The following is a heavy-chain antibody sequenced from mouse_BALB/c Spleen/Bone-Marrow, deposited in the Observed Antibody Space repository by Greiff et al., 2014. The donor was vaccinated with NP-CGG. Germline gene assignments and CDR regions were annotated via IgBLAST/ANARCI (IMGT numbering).Heavy chain of an antibody. V-gene: IGHV5-4*02. D-gene: IGHD2-3*01. Sequence: EVHLVESGGGLVKPGGSLKLSCAASGFTFSDYYMYWVRQTPEKRLEWVATISDGGSYTYYPDSAKGRFTISRDNVKNNLYLQMSSLKSEDTAMYYCARGPHDDDMDYWGQGTSVTVSS. CDR2: ISDGGSYT. J-gene: IGHJ4*01. CDR1: GFTFSDYY. CDR3: ARGPHDDDMDY.